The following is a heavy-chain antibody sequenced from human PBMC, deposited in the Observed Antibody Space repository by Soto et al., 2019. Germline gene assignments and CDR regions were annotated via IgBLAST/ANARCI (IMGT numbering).Heavy chain of an antibody. CDR2: VNHRGSA. J-gene: IGHJ5*02. CDR1: GGPFSGVY. D-gene: IGHD2-21*01. CDR3: ARDAFCGSGTCRVGHWFDP. Sequence: ASETLSLTCADSGGPFSGVYWSWIRQPPGKGLEWIGGVNHRGSANYNPSLESRVTMSVDTSKNQFSLKLTSVTAADSAVYYCARDAFCGSGTCRVGHWFDPWGQGTLVTVSS. V-gene: IGHV4-34*01.